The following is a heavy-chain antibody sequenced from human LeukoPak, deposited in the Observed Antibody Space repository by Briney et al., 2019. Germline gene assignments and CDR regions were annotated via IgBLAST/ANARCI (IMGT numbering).Heavy chain of an antibody. CDR1: GFSFSDYY. CDR2: MSNSGSTI. Sequence: PGGSLRLSCAASGFSFSDYYMSWIRQAPGKGLEWVSYMSNSGSTIYYADSVKGRFTISRDNTKNSLYLQMNSLRAEDTAVYYCASVLWFGGIFFDYWGQGTLVTVPS. D-gene: IGHD3-10*01. CDR3: ASVLWFGGIFFDY. J-gene: IGHJ4*02. V-gene: IGHV3-11*01.